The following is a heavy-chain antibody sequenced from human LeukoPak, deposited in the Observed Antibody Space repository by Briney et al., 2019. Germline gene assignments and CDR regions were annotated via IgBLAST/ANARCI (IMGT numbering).Heavy chain of an antibody. Sequence: PSETLSLTCTVSGGSISSSSYYWGWIRQPPGKGLEWIGSIYYSGSTYYNPSLKRRVTISVDTSKNQFSLKLSSVTAADTAVYYCASRDNSGYYFDYWGQGTLVTVSS. CDR2: IYYSGST. J-gene: IGHJ4*02. CDR1: GGSISSSSYY. D-gene: IGHD6-25*01. CDR3: ASRDNSGYYFDY. V-gene: IGHV4-39*07.